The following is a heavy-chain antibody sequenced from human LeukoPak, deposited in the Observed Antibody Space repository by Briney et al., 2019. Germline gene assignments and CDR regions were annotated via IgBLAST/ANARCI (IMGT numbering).Heavy chain of an antibody. Sequence: GASVKVSCKASGYTFTGYYMHWVRQAPGQGLEWMGWINPNSGGTKYAQKFQGGVTMTRDTSISTAYMELSSLKSDDTVVYYCARFLGYCSGGSCYFDYWGQGTLVTVSS. CDR2: INPNSGGT. CDR3: ARFLGYCSGGSCYFDY. J-gene: IGHJ4*02. CDR1: GYTFTGYY. V-gene: IGHV1-2*02. D-gene: IGHD2-15*01.